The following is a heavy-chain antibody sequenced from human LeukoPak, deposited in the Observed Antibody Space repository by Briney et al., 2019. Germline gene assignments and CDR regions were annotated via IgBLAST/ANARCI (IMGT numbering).Heavy chain of an antibody. Sequence: PGGSLRLSCAASGFSFSYAWMSWVRQAPGKGLEWVSGINWNGGSTGYADSVKGRFTISRDNAKNSLYLQMNSLRAEDTALYYCARDIGKWELRKGSDYWGQGTLVTVSS. V-gene: IGHV3-20*04. CDR3: ARDIGKWELRKGSDY. CDR1: GFSFSYAW. D-gene: IGHD1-26*01. J-gene: IGHJ4*02. CDR2: INWNGGST.